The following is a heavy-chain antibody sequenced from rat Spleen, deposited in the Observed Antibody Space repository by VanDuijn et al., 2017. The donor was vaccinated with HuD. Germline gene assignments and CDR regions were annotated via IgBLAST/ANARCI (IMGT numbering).Heavy chain of an antibody. CDR2: ITNNGGST. V-gene: IGHV5-25*01. J-gene: IGHJ3*01. Sequence: EVQLVESGGGLVQPRRSLKLSCAASGFTFSNYYMAWVRQAPGKGLEWVVSITNNGGSTYYLDSVKGRFTISRDNAKSTLYLQMDSLRSEDTATYYCTRLYYSNWFAYWGQGTLVTVSS. CDR1: GFTFSNYY. CDR3: TRLYYSNWFAY. D-gene: IGHD1-1*01.